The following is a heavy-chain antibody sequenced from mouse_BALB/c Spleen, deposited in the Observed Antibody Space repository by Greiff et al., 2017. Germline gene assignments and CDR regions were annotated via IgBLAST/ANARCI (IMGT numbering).Heavy chain of an antibody. CDR3: ARGGGDYDYAMDY. CDR2: ILPGSGST. V-gene: IGHV1-9*01. CDR1: GYTFSSYW. Sequence: VQLQQSGAELMKPGASVKISCKATGYTFSSYWIEWVKQRPGHGLEWIGEILPGSGSTNYNEKFKGKATFTADTSSNTAYMQLSSLTSEDSAVYYGARGGGDYDYAMDYWGQGTSVTVSS. J-gene: IGHJ4*01. D-gene: IGHD2-4*01.